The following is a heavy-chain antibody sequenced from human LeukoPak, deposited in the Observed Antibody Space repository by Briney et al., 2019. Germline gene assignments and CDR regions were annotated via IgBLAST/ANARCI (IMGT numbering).Heavy chain of an antibody. Sequence: GGSLRLSCAGSGFTFSRFSMIWVRQAPGKGLEWVASISSGSHHKYHADSVKGRFTVSRDNDKNSLFLQMNSLRAEDTALYYCATRLTADSYEASDIWGQGTMITVSS. J-gene: IGHJ3*02. V-gene: IGHV3-21*06. CDR2: ISSGSHHK. D-gene: IGHD6-13*01. CDR1: GFTFSRFS. CDR3: ATRLTADSYEASDI.